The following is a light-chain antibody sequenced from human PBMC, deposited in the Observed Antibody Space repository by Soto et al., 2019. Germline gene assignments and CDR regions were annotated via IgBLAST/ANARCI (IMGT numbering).Light chain of an antibody. CDR3: TSYTSSSTLYV. V-gene: IGLV2-14*01. Sequence: QSVLTQPASVSGSPGQSITISCTGTSSDVGGYNSVSWYQQHPGKAPKLMIYEVSNRPSGASYRFSGSKSGNTASLTISGLQAEDEADYYCTSYTSSSTLYVFGTGTKGTVL. CDR1: SSDVGGYNS. CDR2: EVS. J-gene: IGLJ1*01.